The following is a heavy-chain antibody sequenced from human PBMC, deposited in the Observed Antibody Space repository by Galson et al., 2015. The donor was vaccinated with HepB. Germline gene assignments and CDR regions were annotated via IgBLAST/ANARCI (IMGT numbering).Heavy chain of an antibody. CDR3: ARERYWETLGEGMDV. V-gene: IGHV1-2*02. J-gene: IGHJ6*02. Sequence: SVKVSCKASGYTFTGYYMHWVRQAPGQGLEWMGWINPNSGGTNYAQKFQGRVTMTRDTSISTAYMELSRLRSDDTAVYYCARERYWETLGEGMDVWGQGTTVTVSS. CDR2: INPNSGGT. D-gene: IGHD1-26*01. CDR1: GYTFTGYY.